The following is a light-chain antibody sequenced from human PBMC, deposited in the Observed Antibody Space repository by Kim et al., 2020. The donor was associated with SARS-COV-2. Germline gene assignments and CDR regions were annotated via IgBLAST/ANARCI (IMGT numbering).Light chain of an antibody. V-gene: IGLV3-1*01. CDR1: ELGAEY. CDR2: QDT. CDR3: QTWDRTTAV. Sequence: VTPGQPARLTCPGDELGAEYVCWYQQKPGQSPVLVIYQDTKRPSAISERFSGSNSGNTATLTISGTQPMDEAEYYCQTWDRTTAVFGGGTQLTVL. J-gene: IGLJ3*02.